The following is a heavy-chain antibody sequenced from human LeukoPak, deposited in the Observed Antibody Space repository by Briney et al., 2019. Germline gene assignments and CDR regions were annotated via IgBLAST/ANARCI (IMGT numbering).Heavy chain of an antibody. Sequence: ASVKVSCKDSGYTFTSYGISWVRQAPGQGLEWMGWISAYNGNTNYAQKLQGRVTMTTDTSTSTAYMELTSLGSDDTAVYYCARDNFWRPFDPWGQGTLVTVSS. CDR2: ISAYNGNT. CDR1: GYTFTSYG. CDR3: ARDNFWRPFDP. D-gene: IGHD3-3*01. V-gene: IGHV1-18*01. J-gene: IGHJ5*02.